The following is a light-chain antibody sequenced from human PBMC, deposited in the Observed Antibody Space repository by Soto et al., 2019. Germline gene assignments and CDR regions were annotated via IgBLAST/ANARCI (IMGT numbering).Light chain of an antibody. V-gene: IGKV1-5*03. Sequence: DIQMTQSPSTLSSSVGDRVTISCRASQSISNWLAWYQQKPGKAPKLLIYKASSLESGIPSRFSGSGSGTEFTLTISRLQPDDFGTYYCQHYNSYSDAFGQGTKVDIK. CDR3: QHYNSYSDA. J-gene: IGKJ1*01. CDR1: QSISNW. CDR2: KAS.